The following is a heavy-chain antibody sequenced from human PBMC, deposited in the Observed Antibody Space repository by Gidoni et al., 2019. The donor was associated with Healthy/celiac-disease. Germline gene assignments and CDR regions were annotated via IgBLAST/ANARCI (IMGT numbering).Heavy chain of an antibody. CDR1: GFTFSSYS. CDR2: ISSSSSYI. V-gene: IGHV3-21*01. J-gene: IGHJ4*02. D-gene: IGHD1-26*01. CDR3: ASRVGVTTWDY. Sequence: EVQLVESGGGLVKPGGSLRLSCAASGFTFSSYSMNWVRQAPGKGLEWVSSISSSSSYIYYADSVKGRFTISRDNAKNSLYLQMNSLRAEDTAVYYCASRVGVTTWDYWGQGTLVTVSS.